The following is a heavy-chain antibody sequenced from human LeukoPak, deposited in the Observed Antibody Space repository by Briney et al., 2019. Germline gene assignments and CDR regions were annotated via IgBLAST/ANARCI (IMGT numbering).Heavy chain of an antibody. CDR3: ASLAGSGWYEY. Sequence: PSETLSLTCTVSGGSISSGDYYWSWIRQPPGKGLEWIGYIYYSGSTYYNPSLKSRVTISVDTSKNQFSLKLSSVTAADTAVYYCASLAGSGWYEYWGQGTLVTVSS. V-gene: IGHV4-30-4*01. D-gene: IGHD6-19*01. J-gene: IGHJ4*02. CDR2: IYYSGST. CDR1: GGSISSGDYY.